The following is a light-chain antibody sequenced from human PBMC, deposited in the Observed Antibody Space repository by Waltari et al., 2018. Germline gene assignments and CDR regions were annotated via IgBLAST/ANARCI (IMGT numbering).Light chain of an antibody. Sequence: DVQLTQSPSSLSASVGDRVTITCQASQDIYNYLNWFQQKPGKAPKLLIYDASNLETGVPSRFSGSRSGTDFTFTISSLQPDDFATYYCQQYNSYPWTFGQGTKVEIK. J-gene: IGKJ1*01. CDR2: DAS. CDR1: QDIYNY. CDR3: QQYNSYPWT. V-gene: IGKV1-33*01.